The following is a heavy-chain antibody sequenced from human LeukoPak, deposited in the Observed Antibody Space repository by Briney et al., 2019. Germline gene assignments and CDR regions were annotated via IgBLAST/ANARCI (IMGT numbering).Heavy chain of an antibody. CDR1: GYTFTSYD. CDR3: ARVCVDYVDAFDI. D-gene: IGHD4-17*01. V-gene: IGHV1-8*01. CDR2: MNPNSGNT. Sequence: GASVKVSCKASGYTFTSYDINWVRQAPGQGLEWMGWMNPNSGNTGYAQKFQGRVTITRNTSISTAYMELSSLRSEDTAVYYCARVCVDYVDAFDIWGQGTMVTVSS. J-gene: IGHJ3*02.